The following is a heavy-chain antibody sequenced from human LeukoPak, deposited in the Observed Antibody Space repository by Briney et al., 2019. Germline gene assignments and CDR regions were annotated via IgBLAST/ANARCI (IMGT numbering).Heavy chain of an antibody. CDR3: ARSHDYGDPWFDP. Sequence: PGGSLRLSCAASGFTFSTYSMNWVRQAPGKGLEWVSSISSSSSYIYYADSVKGRFTISRDNAKNSLYLQMNSLRAEDTAVYYCARSHDYGDPWFDPWGQGTLVTVSS. CDR2: ISSSSSYI. J-gene: IGHJ5*02. CDR1: GFTFSTYS. V-gene: IGHV3-21*01. D-gene: IGHD4-17*01.